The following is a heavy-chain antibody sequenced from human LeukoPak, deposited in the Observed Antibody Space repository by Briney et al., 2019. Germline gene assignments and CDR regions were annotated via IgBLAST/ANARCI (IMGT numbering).Heavy chain of an antibody. Sequence: SETLSLTCAVYGGSFSGYYWSWIRQPPGKGLEWIGEINHSGSTNYNPSLKSRVTISVDTSKNQFSLKLCSVTAADMAVYYCARDLYGDRDYWGQGTLVTVSS. CDR3: ARDLYGDRDY. J-gene: IGHJ4*02. D-gene: IGHD4-17*01. CDR2: INHSGST. CDR1: GGSFSGYY. V-gene: IGHV4-34*01.